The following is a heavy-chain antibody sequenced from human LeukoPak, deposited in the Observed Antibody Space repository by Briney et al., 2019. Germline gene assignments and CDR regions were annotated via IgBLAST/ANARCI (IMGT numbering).Heavy chain of an antibody. Sequence: SETLSLTCTVSGASISSYYWSWVRQPPGKGLEWIGYIYYSGSTNYNPSLKSRVSISVDTSKNQFSLKLSSVTAADTAVYYCARTGSTVTMLYPFDHWGQGTLVTVSS. CDR1: GASISSYY. V-gene: IGHV4-59*01. J-gene: IGHJ4*02. CDR3: ARTGSTVTMLYPFDH. CDR2: IYYSGST. D-gene: IGHD4-17*01.